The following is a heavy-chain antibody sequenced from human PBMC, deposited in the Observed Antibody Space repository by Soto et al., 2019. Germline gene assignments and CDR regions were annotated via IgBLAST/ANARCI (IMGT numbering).Heavy chain of an antibody. D-gene: IGHD6-13*01. J-gene: IGHJ4*02. V-gene: IGHV3-23*01. CDR1: GFTFSSYA. Sequence: EVQLLESGGGLIQHGGSLRLSCTASGFTFSSYAMSWVRHAPGKGLERVSAISDNGGSTYYADSVKGRFTISRDNSKNTLYLQMNSLGAEDRAVYYCAKEGQQLGGGYFDYWGQGTLVTVSS. CDR3: AKEGQQLGGGYFDY. CDR2: ISDNGGST.